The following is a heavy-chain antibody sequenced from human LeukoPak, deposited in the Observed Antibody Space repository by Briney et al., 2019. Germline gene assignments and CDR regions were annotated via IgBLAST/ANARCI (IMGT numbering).Heavy chain of an antibody. CDR1: GGSFSGYY. CDR2: INHSGST. V-gene: IGHV4-34*01. J-gene: IGHJ4*02. Sequence: PSETLSLTCAVYGGSFSGYYWSWIRQPPGKGLEWIGEINHSGSTNYNPSLKSRVTMSLDTSKNQFSLKLSSVTAADTAVYYCARGLTTVATTLNYFDYWGQGTLVTVSS. D-gene: IGHD4-17*01. CDR3: ARGLTTVATTLNYFDY.